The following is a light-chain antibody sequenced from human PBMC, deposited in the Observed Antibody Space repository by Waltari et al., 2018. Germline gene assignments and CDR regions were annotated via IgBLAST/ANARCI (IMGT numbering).Light chain of an antibody. CDR2: AAS. V-gene: IGKV3-20*01. Sequence: EIVLTQSPGTLSLSPGERATLSCRASQSISRYLAWDQQNPGQAHRLLSYAASSRATGIPNRLSGSGSGTDFSLTISRLEPEDFAVYYCQNHERLPAMFGQGTKVEIK. CDR1: QSISRY. CDR3: QNHERLPAM. J-gene: IGKJ1*01.